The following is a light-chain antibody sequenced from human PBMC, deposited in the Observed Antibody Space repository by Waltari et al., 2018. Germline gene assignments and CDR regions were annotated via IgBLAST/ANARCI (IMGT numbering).Light chain of an antibody. Sequence: QSALTQPASVSGSPGQSITVSCTGTSNDIGSYDYVCWYQHHPGKAPKLMSYDVSNRPSGVSSRFSGSKFGNTASLTISGLQTEDEADYYCSSFTRIGTPLYVFGTGTKVTVL. CDR2: DVS. J-gene: IGLJ1*01. CDR3: SSFTRIGTPLYV. V-gene: IGLV2-14*03. CDR1: SNDIGSYDY.